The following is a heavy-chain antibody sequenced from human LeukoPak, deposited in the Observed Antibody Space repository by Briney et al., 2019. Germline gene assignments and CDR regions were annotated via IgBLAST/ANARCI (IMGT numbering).Heavy chain of an antibody. CDR3: ARNGGSYPFFDY. D-gene: IGHD1-26*01. J-gene: IGHJ4*02. CDR2: ISNSGSAI. CDR1: GFTFGIYE. V-gene: IGHV3-48*03. Sequence: GGSLRLSCSASGFTFGIYEMTWVRQAPGKGLEWISCISNSGSAIYYADSMKGRFTISRDNTKNSLYLEMNSLRGEDTAVYYCARNGGSYPFFDYWGQGALVTVSS.